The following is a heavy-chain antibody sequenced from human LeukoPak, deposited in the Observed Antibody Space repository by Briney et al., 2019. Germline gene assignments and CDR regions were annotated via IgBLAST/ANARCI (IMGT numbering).Heavy chain of an antibody. V-gene: IGHV4-59*01. CDR1: GGSISSYY. CDR2: IYYSGST. D-gene: IGHD3-10*01. J-gene: IGHJ4*02. Sequence: SETLSLTCTVSGGSISSYYWSWIRQPPGKGLEWIGYIYYSGSTNYNPSLKSRVTISVDTSKNQFSLKLSSVTAADTAVYYCARSSNGSGSLFDYWGQGTLVTVSS. CDR3: ARSSNGSGSLFDY.